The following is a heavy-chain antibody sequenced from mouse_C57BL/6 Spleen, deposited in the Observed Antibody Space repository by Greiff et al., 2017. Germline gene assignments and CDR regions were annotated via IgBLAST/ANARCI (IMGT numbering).Heavy chain of an antibody. V-gene: IGHV1-82*01. D-gene: IGHD4-1*01. Sequence: VKLLESGPELVKPGASVKISCKASGYAFSSSWMNWVKQRPGQGLEWIGRIYPGDGDTNYNGKFKGKATLTADKSSSTAYMQLSSLTSEDSAVYFCAREGLGRGAMDYWGQGTSVTVSS. CDR2: IYPGDGDT. CDR1: GYAFSSSW. CDR3: AREGLGRGAMDY. J-gene: IGHJ4*01.